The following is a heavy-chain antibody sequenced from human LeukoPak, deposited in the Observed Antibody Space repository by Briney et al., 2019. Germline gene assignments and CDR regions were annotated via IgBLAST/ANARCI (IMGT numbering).Heavy chain of an antibody. CDR3: ARSFDF. Sequence: GGSLRLSCAASAFTFSTFEMNWVRQAPGKGLEWVSYISSSGTTIYYADSVKGRFTISRDNAKSSLYMEMNSLRAEDTAVYYCARSFDFWGQGTLVTVSS. CDR1: AFTFSTFE. CDR2: ISSSGTTI. V-gene: IGHV3-48*03. J-gene: IGHJ4*02.